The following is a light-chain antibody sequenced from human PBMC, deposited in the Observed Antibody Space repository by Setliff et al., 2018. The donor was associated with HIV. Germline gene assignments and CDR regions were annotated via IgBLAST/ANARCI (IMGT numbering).Light chain of an antibody. CDR2: DVS. Sequence: QSALAQPASVSGSPGQPITISCTGTSSDVGGFNYVCWYQQHPGKAPKLMIYDVSNRPSGVPDRFSGSKSGISASLAITGLQAEDEADYYCQSYDSSLSGYVFGTGTKVTVL. V-gene: IGLV2-14*03. CDR3: QSYDSSLSGYV. J-gene: IGLJ1*01. CDR1: SSDVGGFNY.